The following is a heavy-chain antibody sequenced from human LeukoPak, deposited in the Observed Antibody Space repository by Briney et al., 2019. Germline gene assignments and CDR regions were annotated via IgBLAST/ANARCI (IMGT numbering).Heavy chain of an antibody. CDR1: GYTFTSYD. J-gene: IGHJ3*02. CDR3: ARVSLARGDAFDI. Sequence: ASVKVSCKASGYTFTSYDINWVRQATGQGLEWMGWMNPNSGNTGYAQKFQGRVTMTRNTSISTAYMELSSLRSEDTAVYYCARVSLARGDAFDIWGQETMVTVSS. CDR2: MNPNSGNT. V-gene: IGHV1-8*01.